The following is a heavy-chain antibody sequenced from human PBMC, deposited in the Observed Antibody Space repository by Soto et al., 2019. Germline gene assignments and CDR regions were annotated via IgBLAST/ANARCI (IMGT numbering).Heavy chain of an antibody. CDR3: ARETRGVVPEYYYYYGMGV. J-gene: IGHJ6*02. D-gene: IGHD2-2*01. Sequence: GASVKVSCKASGGTFSSYAISWVRQAPGQGLEWMGGIIPIFGTANYAQKFQGRVTITADKSTSTAYMELSSLRSEDTAVYYRARETRGVVPEYYYYYGMGVWGQGTTVTVSS. V-gene: IGHV1-69*06. CDR2: IIPIFGTA. CDR1: GGTFSSYA.